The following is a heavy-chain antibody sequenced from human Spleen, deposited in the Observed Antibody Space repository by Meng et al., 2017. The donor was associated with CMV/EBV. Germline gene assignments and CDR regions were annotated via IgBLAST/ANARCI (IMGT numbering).Heavy chain of an antibody. D-gene: IGHD6-13*01. CDR3: ARVAAAGRGMDV. V-gene: IGHV3-30*04. Sequence: GESLKISCAASGFSFSTYAMHWVRQAPGKGLEWVAVMSFDGSDNFSADPVKGRFTISRDNAKNSLFLQMNSLRAEDTAVYYCARVAAAGRGMDVWGPGTTVTVSS. CDR1: GFSFSTYA. CDR2: MSFDGSDN. J-gene: IGHJ6*02.